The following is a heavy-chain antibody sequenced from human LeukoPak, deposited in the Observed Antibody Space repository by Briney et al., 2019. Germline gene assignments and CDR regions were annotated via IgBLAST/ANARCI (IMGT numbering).Heavy chain of an antibody. D-gene: IGHD1-26*01. CDR3: ARHEGAPDAFDI. CDR1: GGSISSSSYS. CDR2: IYYSGST. V-gene: IGHV4-39*01. J-gene: IGHJ3*02. Sequence: PSETLSLTCTVSGGSISSSSYSWGWIRQPPGKGLEWIGSIYYSGSTYYNPSLKSRVTISVDTSKNQFSLKLSSVTAADTAVYYCARHEGAPDAFDIWGQGTMVTVSS.